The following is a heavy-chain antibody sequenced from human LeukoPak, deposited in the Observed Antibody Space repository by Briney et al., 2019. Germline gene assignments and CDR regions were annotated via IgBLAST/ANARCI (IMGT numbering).Heavy chain of an antibody. D-gene: IGHD6-19*01. Sequence: GGPLRLSCAASGFTFSSYWMHWVRQAPGKGLVWVSRINSDGSSTNYADSVKDRFTISRDNAKNTLYLQMNSLRADDTAVYYCAKVTAVASTGALDYWGQGTLVTVSS. V-gene: IGHV3-74*01. J-gene: IGHJ4*02. CDR2: INSDGSST. CDR1: GFTFSSYW. CDR3: AKVTAVASTGALDY.